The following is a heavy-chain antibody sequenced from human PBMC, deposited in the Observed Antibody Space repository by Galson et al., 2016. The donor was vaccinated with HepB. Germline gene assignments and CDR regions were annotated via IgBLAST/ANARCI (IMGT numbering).Heavy chain of an antibody. CDR3: ARDGGGNFWSGFGAYYYFMDV. V-gene: IGHV1-18*04. J-gene: IGHJ6*03. D-gene: IGHD3-3*01. Sequence: SVKVSCKASGYTFTRFGISWVRQAPGQGLEWMGWISAYNGNTNYAQKVQGRVTMTTDTSTSTAYMELRSLRSDDTAVYYCARDGGGNFWSGFGAYYYFMDVWGKGPRSPSP. CDR2: ISAYNGNT. CDR1: GYTFTRFG.